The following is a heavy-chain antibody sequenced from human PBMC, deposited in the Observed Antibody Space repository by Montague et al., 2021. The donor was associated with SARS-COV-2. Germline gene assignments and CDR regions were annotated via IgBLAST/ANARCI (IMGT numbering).Heavy chain of an antibody. CDR1: GYTFIDSD. CDR2: INPDNGNT. V-gene: IGHV1-8*01. Sequence: SVKVSCKASGYTFIDSDIYWVRQATGQGPEWMGWINPDNGNTRYXLKFRGRLRMTRNTSISTAYMDLSGLTSEDTAMYYCARGIRDAGGPRWALDIWGQGTMVTVSS. J-gene: IGHJ3*02. D-gene: IGHD3-16*01. CDR3: ARGIRDAGGPRWALDI.